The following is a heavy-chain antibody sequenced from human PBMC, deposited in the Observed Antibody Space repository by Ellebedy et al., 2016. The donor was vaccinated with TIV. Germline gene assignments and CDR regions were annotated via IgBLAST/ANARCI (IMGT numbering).Heavy chain of an antibody. CDR2: ISYDGSNK. CDR1: GFTFSSYG. Sequence: GESLKISXAASGFTFSSYGMHWVRQAPGKGLEWVAVISYDGSNKYYADSVKGRFTISRDNSKNTLYLQMNSLRAEDTAVYYCANGGPVKRKHSGPPMLIAFDIWGQGTMVTVSS. V-gene: IGHV3-30*18. J-gene: IGHJ3*02. CDR3: ANGGPVKRKHSGPPMLIAFDI. D-gene: IGHD6-19*01.